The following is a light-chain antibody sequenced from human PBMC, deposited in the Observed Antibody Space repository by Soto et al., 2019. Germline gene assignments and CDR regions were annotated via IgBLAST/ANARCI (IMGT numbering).Light chain of an antibody. CDR3: QQYKNYWT. CDR2: RAS. J-gene: IGKJ1*01. CDR1: QSISSG. V-gene: IGKV1-5*03. Sequence: DIQMTQSPSTLSASVGDRVTITCRASQSISSGLAWYQQKPGKAPTLLIYRASSLESGVPSRFSGSGSGTEFTLTISSLQPDDFATYYCQQYKNYWTFGQGTKVEIK.